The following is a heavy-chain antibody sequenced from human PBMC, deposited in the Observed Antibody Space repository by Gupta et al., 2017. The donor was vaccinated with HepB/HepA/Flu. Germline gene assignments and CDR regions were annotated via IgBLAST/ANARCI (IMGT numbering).Heavy chain of an antibody. CDR3: ARTDWGRWEFDY. Sequence: QVQLVQSGAEVKEPGASVRVSCEASGYTFTDYYIHWVRQAPGQGLEWMGWINPRSGGATYAQKFQGRVTMTRGTSIRTAYLILSSLTSDDTAEYYCARTDWGRWEFDYWGQGTQVTVSS. CDR2: INPRSGGA. D-gene: IGHD7-27*01. CDR1: GYTFTDYY. V-gene: IGHV1-2*02. J-gene: IGHJ4*02.